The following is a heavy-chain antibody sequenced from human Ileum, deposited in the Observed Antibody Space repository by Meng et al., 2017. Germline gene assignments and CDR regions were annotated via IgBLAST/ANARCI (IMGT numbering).Heavy chain of an antibody. CDR3: ARSLAVAEGGVGY. D-gene: IGHD6-19*01. CDR2: ISYDASRE. Sequence: GGPLRLSCAASGFTFRSYAMHWVRQAPGKGLEWLAFISYDASREYYADSVRGRFTISRDNSKTTLYLQMNSLGAEDTAVYYCARSLAVAEGGVGYWGQGTLVTVSS. J-gene: IGHJ4*02. V-gene: IGHV3-30*04. CDR1: GFTFRSYA.